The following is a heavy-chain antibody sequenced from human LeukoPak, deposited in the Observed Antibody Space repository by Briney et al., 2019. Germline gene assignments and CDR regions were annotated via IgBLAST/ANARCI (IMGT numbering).Heavy chain of an antibody. D-gene: IGHD6-6*01. Sequence: SVKVSCKASGGTFSSYAISWVRQAPGQGLEWMGGIIPILGTANYAQKFQGRVTITADESTSTAYMELSSLRSEDTAVYYCARAPLAGIPTSYSSSTFDYSGQGTLVTVSS. CDR2: IIPILGTA. J-gene: IGHJ4*02. V-gene: IGHV1-69*13. CDR3: ARAPLAGIPTSYSSSTFDY. CDR1: GGTFSSYA.